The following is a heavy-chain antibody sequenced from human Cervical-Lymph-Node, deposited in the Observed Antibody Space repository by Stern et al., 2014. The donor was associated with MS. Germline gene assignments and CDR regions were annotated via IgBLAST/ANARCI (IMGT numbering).Heavy chain of an antibody. CDR3: ARVASAWPYYYGMDV. V-gene: IGHV1-2*06. CDR1: GYTFTGYH. CDR2: IHPDSGVT. J-gene: IGHJ6*02. Sequence: VQLVESGAEVKKPGASVKVSCKASGYTFTGYHMHWVRQAPGQGLEVMGRIHPDSGVTNAAQKFQGSVTMTRDTSISTAYMELSSLRSDDTAVYYCARVASAWPYYYGMDVWGQGTTVTVSS. D-gene: IGHD5-24*01.